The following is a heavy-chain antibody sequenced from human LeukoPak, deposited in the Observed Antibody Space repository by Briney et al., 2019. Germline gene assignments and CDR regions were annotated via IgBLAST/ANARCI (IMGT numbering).Heavy chain of an antibody. V-gene: IGHV1-69*01. CDR3: AAGDIVVVPATSTPFDY. D-gene: IGHD2-2*01. CDR1: GGTFSSYA. J-gene: IGHJ4*02. Sequence: SVKVSCKASGGTFSSYAISWVRQAPGQALEWMGGIIPIFGTANYAQKFQGRVTITADECTSTAYMELSSLRSEDTAVYYCAAGDIVVVPATSTPFDYWGEGTVVSVSS. CDR2: IIPIFGTA.